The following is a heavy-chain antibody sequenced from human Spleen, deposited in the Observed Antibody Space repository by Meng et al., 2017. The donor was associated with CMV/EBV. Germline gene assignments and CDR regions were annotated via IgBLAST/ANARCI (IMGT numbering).Heavy chain of an antibody. J-gene: IGHJ4*02. D-gene: IGHD6-13*01. CDR1: GFTFSSYA. Sequence: GESLKISCAASGFTFSSYAMSWVRQAPGKGLEWVSAISDTGGSTYYADSVKGRFTISRDNSKNTLYLQMNSLTAEDTAVYYCASSIAAIGMFAAYYFDYWGQGTLVTVSS. V-gene: IGHV3-23*01. CDR3: ASSIAAIGMFAAYYFDY. CDR2: ISDTGGST.